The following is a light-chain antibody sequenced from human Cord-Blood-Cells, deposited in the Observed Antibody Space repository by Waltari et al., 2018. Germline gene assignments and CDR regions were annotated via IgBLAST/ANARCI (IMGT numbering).Light chain of an antibody. J-gene: IGLJ2*01. V-gene: IGLV2-14*01. CDR2: DVS. CDR1: FSDVVAYNY. Sequence: QSYFTHPASVSGSPGQYITITCTGTFSDVVAYNYVSWYKQHPDKAPKLMIYDVSNRPSGVSNRFSGAKSGNTASLTSSGLHAEDEADYYCSSYTSSSTRVFGGGTKLTVL. CDR3: SSYTSSSTRV.